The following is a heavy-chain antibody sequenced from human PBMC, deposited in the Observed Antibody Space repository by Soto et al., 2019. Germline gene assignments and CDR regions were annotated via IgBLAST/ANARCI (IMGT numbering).Heavy chain of an antibody. CDR2: IYSSGST. J-gene: IGHJ4*02. CDR3: ARDSVAFFDS. D-gene: IGHD2-15*01. V-gene: IGHV4-61*01. CDR1: DGSVSSGSYY. Sequence: PSETLSLTCTVSDGSVSSGSYYWSWIRQPPGKGLEWIGYIYSSGSTLYNPSLKSRVIISVDTSMNQFSLKPSSVTAADTAVYYCARDSVAFFDSWGQGTLVTVSS.